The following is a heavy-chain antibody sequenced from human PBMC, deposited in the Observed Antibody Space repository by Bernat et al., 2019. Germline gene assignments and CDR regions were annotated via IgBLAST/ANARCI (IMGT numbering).Heavy chain of an antibody. D-gene: IGHD2-15*01. CDR3: ARSRGALVDY. CDR2: INSEGSST. J-gene: IGHJ4*02. CDR1: GFSFSGYW. Sequence: EVQLVESGGGLVQPGGSLRLSCASSGFSFSGYWMHWVRQDPGKGLVWVSRINSEGSSTNYADSVKGRFTISRDNAKNTLYLQMNGLRAEDTAVYYCARSRGALVDYWGQGTLVTVSS. V-gene: IGHV3-74*01.